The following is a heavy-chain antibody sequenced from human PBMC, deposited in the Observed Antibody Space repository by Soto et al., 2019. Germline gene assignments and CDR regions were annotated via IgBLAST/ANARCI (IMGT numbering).Heavy chain of an antibody. CDR2: INSDGTTT. V-gene: IGHV3-74*01. D-gene: IGHD3-16*01. CDR3: ARDLTGLVFDY. J-gene: IGHJ4*02. CDR1: EFTFSDYW. Sequence: PGGSLRLSCAASEFTFSDYWTHWVRQVPGKGLEWVSHINSDGTTTNYADSVKGRFTISRDNSKNTMYLQMNSLRAEDTAVYYCARDLTGLVFDYWGQGTLVTVSS.